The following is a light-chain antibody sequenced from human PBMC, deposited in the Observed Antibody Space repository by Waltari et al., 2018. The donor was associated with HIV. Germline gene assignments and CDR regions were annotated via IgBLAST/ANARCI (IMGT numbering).Light chain of an antibody. CDR3: SSYTSSSTYV. Sequence: QSALTQPASVSGSPGQSIAISCTGTSSDVGGYNYVSWYQQHPGKVPKLMIFDVINRPSGFSHRFSRSKSGNTASLTISGLQAEDEADYYCSSYTSSSTYVFGTGTKVTVL. CDR1: SSDVGGYNY. CDR2: DVI. J-gene: IGLJ1*01. V-gene: IGLV2-14*03.